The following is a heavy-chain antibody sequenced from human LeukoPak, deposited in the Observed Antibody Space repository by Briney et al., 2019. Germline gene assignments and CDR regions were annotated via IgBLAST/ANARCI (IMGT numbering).Heavy chain of an antibody. CDR2: IYPGDSDT. D-gene: IGHD3-3*01. CDR1: GYRFSNYW. J-gene: IGHJ3*02. V-gene: IGHV5-51*01. CDR3: ARSYDFWSGNEAFDI. Sequence: RESLKISCKGTGYRFSNYWIAWVRQMPGKGLEWMGIIYPGDSDTRYSPSFQGQVTFSADKSISTAYLQWSSLKASETAMYYCARSYDFWSGNEAFDIWGQGTMVTVSS.